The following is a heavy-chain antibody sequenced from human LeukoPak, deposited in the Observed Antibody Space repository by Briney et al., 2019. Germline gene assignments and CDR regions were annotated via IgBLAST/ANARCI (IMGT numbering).Heavy chain of an antibody. Sequence: ASVKVSCKASGYTFTNYYMVWVRQAPGQGLEWMGIINPSSGTTNYAQKFQGRVTMTRDMSTSTVYMELSSLRSEDTAVYYCARGRATMVRGVIAKWGQGTLVTVSS. V-gene: IGHV1-46*01. D-gene: IGHD3-10*01. CDR3: ARGRATMVRGVIAK. J-gene: IGHJ4*02. CDR1: GYTFTNYY. CDR2: INPSSGTT.